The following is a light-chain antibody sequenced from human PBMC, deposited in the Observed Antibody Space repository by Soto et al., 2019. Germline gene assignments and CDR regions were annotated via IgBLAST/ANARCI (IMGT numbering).Light chain of an antibody. CDR3: QQSYSTPWT. CDR1: QSISSY. Sequence: DIQMTQSPSSLSASVGDSVTITCRASQSISSYLNWYQQKPGKAPKLLIYAASSLQSGVPSRFSGSGSGTDFTLTISSLQPEEFATDYCQQSYSTPWTFGQGTKVEIK. J-gene: IGKJ1*01. V-gene: IGKV1-39*01. CDR2: AAS.